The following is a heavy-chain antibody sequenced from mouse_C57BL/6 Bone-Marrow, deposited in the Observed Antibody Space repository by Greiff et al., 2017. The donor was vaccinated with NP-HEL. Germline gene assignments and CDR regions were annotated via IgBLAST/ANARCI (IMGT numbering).Heavy chain of an antibody. V-gene: IGHV1-76*01. D-gene: IGHD1-1*01. CDR3: ARDDGSSFYWYFDV. Sequence: QVQLQQSGAELVRPGASVKLSCKASGYTFTDYYINWVKQRPGQGLEWIARIYPGSGNTYYNEKFKGKATLTAEKSSSTAYMQLSSLTSEDSAVYFCARDDGSSFYWYFDVWGTGTTVTVSS. CDR1: GYTFTDYY. CDR2: IYPGSGNT. J-gene: IGHJ1*03.